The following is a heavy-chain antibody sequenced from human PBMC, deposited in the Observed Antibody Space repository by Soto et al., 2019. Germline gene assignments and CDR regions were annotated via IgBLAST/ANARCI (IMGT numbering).Heavy chain of an antibody. CDR2: ILHDGNNK. Sequence: QVQLVESGGGVVQPGRSLRLSCAASGFTFSNYIMHWVRQAPGKGLEWVAIILHDGNNKYYADSVKGRFTISRDNSKNTLHLQMNSLRSEDTAIYYCARDDEGGSYCELCYWGQGTLVTVSS. CDR1: GFTFSNYI. CDR3: ARDDEGGSYCELCY. D-gene: IGHD3-10*01. J-gene: IGHJ4*02. V-gene: IGHV3-30-3*01.